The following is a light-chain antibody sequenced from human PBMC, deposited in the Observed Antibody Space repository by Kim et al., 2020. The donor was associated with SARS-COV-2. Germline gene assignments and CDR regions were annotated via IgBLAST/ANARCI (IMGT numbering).Light chain of an antibody. CDR1: QSVGTN. CDR3: QHYNNWPLT. J-gene: IGKJ4*01. Sequence: SVSPGERATLSCRASQSVGTNLAWYQQKPGQAPRLRISGASTRATDIPARFSGSGSGTEFTLTITSLQSEDFAVYYCQHYNNWPLTFGGGTKLEI. CDR2: GAS. V-gene: IGKV3-15*01.